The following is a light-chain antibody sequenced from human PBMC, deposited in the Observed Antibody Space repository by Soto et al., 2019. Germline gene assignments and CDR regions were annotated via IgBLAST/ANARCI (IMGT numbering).Light chain of an antibody. CDR3: QQSYSSSIN. V-gene: IGKV1-39*01. J-gene: IGKJ5*01. CDR2: AAS. CDR1: QSISSY. Sequence: DIQMTQSPSSLSASVCDRVTITCRASQSISSYLNWYHQKPGKAPKLLIYAASNLQSGVPSRFSGSGSGTEFTLTISSLHPDDLATYYCQQSYSSSINFGQGTRLEIK.